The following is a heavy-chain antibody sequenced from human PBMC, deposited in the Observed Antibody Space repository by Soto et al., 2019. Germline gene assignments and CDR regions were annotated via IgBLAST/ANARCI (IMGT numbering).Heavy chain of an antibody. CDR3: ATDYGDYYFDA. CDR2: IYYSGST. V-gene: IGHV4-39*01. CDR1: GRSISSTTYY. Sequence: PSETLSLTCTVSGRSISSTTYYWGWLRQSPGKGLEWIGDIYYSGSTYYNPSLKGRVTISVDTSKNQFSLKLSAVTAADTAVYYCATDYGDYYFDAWGQGTLVTVSS. J-gene: IGHJ4*02. D-gene: IGHD4-17*01.